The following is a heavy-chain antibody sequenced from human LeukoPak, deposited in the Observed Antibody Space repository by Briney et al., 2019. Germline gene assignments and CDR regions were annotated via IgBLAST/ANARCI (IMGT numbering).Heavy chain of an antibody. Sequence: GASVKVSCKASGYTFSSYAISWVRQAPGQGLEWMGRIIPILGIANYAQKFQGRVTITADKSTSTAYMELSSLRSEDTAVYYCAFVGATSFDYWGQGTLVTVSS. D-gene: IGHD1-26*01. J-gene: IGHJ4*02. CDR2: IIPILGIA. CDR1: GYTFSSYA. V-gene: IGHV1-69*04. CDR3: AFVGATSFDY.